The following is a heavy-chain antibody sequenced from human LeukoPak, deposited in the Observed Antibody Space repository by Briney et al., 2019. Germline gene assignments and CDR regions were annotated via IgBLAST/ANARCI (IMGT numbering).Heavy chain of an antibody. CDR2: ISAYNGNT. J-gene: IGHJ6*02. CDR3: ARGIVHDILTGYYYYYGMDV. CDR1: GYTFTGYG. V-gene: IGHV1-18*01. Sequence: GASVKVSCKASGYTFTGYGISWVRQAPGQGLEWMGWISAYNGNTNYAQKLQGRVTMTTDTSTSTAYMELRSLRSDDTAAYYCARGIVHDILTGYYYYYGMDVWGQGTTVTVSS. D-gene: IGHD3-9*01.